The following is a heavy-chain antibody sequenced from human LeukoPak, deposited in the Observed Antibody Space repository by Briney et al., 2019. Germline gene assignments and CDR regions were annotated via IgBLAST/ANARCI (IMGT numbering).Heavy chain of an antibody. V-gene: IGHV1-46*01. CDR2: IYPRDGST. J-gene: IGHJ4*02. Sequence: ASVKVSCKASGYIFTSNYIRWVRQAPGQGLEWMGMIYPRDGSTSYAQRFQDRVTVTRDTSTSTVHMELSGLRSEDTAVYYCARDQEGFDYWGQGTQVTVSS. CDR3: ARDQEGFDY. CDR1: GYIFTSNY.